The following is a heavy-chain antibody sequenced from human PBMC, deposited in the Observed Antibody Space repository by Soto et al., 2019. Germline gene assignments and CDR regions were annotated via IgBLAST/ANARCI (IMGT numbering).Heavy chain of an antibody. V-gene: IGHV1-3*04. CDR1: GYSFSNFA. D-gene: IGHD4-17*01. J-gene: IGHJ6*02. CDR3: ARDTAPSDV. Sequence: ASVKVSCKASGYSFSNFAIHWVRQAPGQRLEWMGWINTGNGNTKYSQKLQGRVTITRDTSASTAYMEVSSLRSEDTAVYYCARDTAPSDVWGQGTTVTVSS. CDR2: INTGNGNT.